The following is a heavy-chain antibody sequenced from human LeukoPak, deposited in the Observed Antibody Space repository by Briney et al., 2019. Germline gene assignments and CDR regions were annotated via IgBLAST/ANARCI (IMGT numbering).Heavy chain of an antibody. V-gene: IGHV5-51*01. CDR1: GYSFSNYW. J-gene: IGHJ6*02. D-gene: IGHD1-26*01. CDR2: IYPGDSDT. CDR3: ARRSIVDQYYYGMDV. Sequence: GESLKISCKGSGYSFSNYWIAWVRQVPGKGLEWMGIIYPGDSDTTYSPSFQGQVTLSADKPISTAYLQWSSLKASDTAIYYCARRSIVDQYYYGMDVWGQGTTVTVS.